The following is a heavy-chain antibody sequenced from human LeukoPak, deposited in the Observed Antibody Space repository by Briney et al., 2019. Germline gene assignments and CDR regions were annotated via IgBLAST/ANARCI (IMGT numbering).Heavy chain of an antibody. CDR1: GYSFTSYW. Sequence: GESLKISCKGSGYSFTSYWIGWVRQMPGKGLEWMGIIYPGDSDTRYSPSFQGQVTISADKSISTAYLQWSSLKASDTAMYYCARPSTPHQYNWFDPRRQQTLLTVSS. CDR2: IYPGDSDT. CDR3: ARPSTPHQYNWFDP. V-gene: IGHV5-51*01. J-gene: IGHJ5*02. D-gene: IGHD2-2*01.